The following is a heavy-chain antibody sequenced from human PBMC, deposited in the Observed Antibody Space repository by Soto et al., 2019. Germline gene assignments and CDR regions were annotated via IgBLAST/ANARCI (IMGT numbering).Heavy chain of an antibody. CDR3: AREALGVSATIHFDS. CDR1: GYSFTNYG. CDR2: ISGHNGNT. J-gene: IGHJ4*02. D-gene: IGHD2-15*01. V-gene: IGHV1-18*01. Sequence: ALVKVSCKASGYSFTNYGISWVRQAPGQGLEWMGWISGHNGNTNYAQKIQGRVTMTTDISTSTAYMELRSLRSDDTAVYYCAREALGVSATIHFDSWGPGTLVTVSS.